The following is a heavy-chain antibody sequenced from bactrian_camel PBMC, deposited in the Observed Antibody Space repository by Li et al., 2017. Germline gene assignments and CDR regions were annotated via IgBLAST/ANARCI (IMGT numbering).Heavy chain of an antibody. CDR3: AIGSARYAHKETLF. CDR1: GFSFDDSD. Sequence: HVQLVESGGGSVQPGGSLRLSCIGSGFSFDDSDMGWYRQGPGGECKLVSSLTSYDTTYYADSVKGRFTISRDNAKNELYLDLNSLKPEDTAMYYCAIGSARYAHKETLFRGQGTQVTVS. J-gene: IGHJ4*01. CDR2: LTSYDTT. D-gene: IGHD1*01. V-gene: IGHV3S55*01.